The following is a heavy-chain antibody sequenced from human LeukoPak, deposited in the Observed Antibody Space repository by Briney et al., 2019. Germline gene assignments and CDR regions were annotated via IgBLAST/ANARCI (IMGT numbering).Heavy chain of an antibody. J-gene: IGHJ3*02. Sequence: KPSETLSLTCTVSGGSISSGDYYWSWIRQPPGKGLEWIGYIYYSGSTYYNPSLKSRITISVDTSKTQFSLKLSSVIAADTAVYFCAREFLRVNAFDIWGQGTMVTVSS. V-gene: IGHV4-30-4*08. CDR3: AREFLRVNAFDI. D-gene: IGHD4-17*01. CDR2: IYYSGST. CDR1: GGSISSGDYY.